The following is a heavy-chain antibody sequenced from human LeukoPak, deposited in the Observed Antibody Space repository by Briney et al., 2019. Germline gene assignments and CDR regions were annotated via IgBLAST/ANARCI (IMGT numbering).Heavy chain of an antibody. CDR3: AREEDSRAIRTSDGLDV. V-gene: IGHV3-21*01. CDR2: VSKSSDYI. CDR1: GFTFNGYT. Sequence: GGSLRLSCAASGFTFNGYTMNWVRQAPGKGLEGVSCVSKSSDYIYYADSVRGRFTISRDNAKNLVNLEMNSLRAEDTGVYYCAREEDSRAIRTSDGLDVWGEGTTVTVSP. J-gene: IGHJ6*04. D-gene: IGHD3-22*01.